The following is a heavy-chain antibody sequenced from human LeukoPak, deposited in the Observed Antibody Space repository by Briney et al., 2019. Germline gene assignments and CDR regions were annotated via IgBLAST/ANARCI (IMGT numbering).Heavy chain of an antibody. Sequence: GGSLRLSCAASGFTFSSYGIHWVRQAPGKGLERVAVISYDGSNKYYADSVKGRFTVSRDNSKNTLYLQMNSLRAEDTAVYYCAKAPIAAAGIYYFDYWGQGTLVTVSS. D-gene: IGHD6-13*01. CDR3: AKAPIAAAGIYYFDY. CDR2: ISYDGSNK. J-gene: IGHJ4*02. CDR1: GFTFSSYG. V-gene: IGHV3-30*18.